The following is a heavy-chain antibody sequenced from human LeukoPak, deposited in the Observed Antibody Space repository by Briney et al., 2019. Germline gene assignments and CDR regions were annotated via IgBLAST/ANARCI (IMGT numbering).Heavy chain of an antibody. V-gene: IGHV4-59*13. CDR1: GDSFSSYH. CDR3: ARVGRGDHTWGSYYCDH. CDR2: ISSSGST. Sequence: SETLSLTCTVSGDSFSSYHWSWLRPPPGKALEWIGYISSSGSTSYNPSLKSRLTISVDTSKNQFSLKLSSVTAADTAVYYCARVGRGDHTWGSYYCDHWGQGTLVSVSS. D-gene: IGHD3-16*01. J-gene: IGHJ4*02.